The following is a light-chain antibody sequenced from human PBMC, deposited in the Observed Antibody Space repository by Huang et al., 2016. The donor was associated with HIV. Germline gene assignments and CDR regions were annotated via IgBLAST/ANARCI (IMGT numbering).Light chain of an antibody. J-gene: IGKJ1*01. Sequence: DIQKTQSPSSLSASIGDRITISCRASQDIDAYLAWYQHKPGKVPNLLIYAASTLQSGVPSRFSGSGSGTNFTLTIGSLQPEDVGSYYCQKYNDVPRTFGHGTKVEIK. V-gene: IGKV1-27*01. CDR2: AAS. CDR1: QDIDAY. CDR3: QKYNDVPRT.